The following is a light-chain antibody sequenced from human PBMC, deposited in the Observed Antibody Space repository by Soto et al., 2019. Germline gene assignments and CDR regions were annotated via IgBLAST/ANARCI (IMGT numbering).Light chain of an antibody. CDR1: SSDVDDHDY. CDR2: EVS. J-gene: IGLJ1*01. Sequence: QSALTQPASVSGSPGQSITISCTGASSDVDDHDYVSWYQQHPGKAPKLMIYEVSNRPSGVSNRFSGSKSGNTASLTISGLQADDEAHYYCSSHTTTCSPLYVFGTGTKLTVL. CDR3: SSHTTTCSPLYV. V-gene: IGLV2-14*01.